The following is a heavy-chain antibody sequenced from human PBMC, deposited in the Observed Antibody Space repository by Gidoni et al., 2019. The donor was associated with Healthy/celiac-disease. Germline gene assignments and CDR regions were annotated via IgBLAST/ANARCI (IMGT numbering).Heavy chain of an antibody. CDR3: ARDGGYYDFWSGYPEYFQH. Sequence: QVQLVESGGGVVPPGRSLRLSCAASGFTFSSYAMHWVRQAPGKGLEWGAVRSYDGSNKYYAVSVKGRFTISRDNSKNTLYLQMNSRRAEDKAVYYCARDGGYYDFWSGYPEYFQHWGQGTLVTVSS. J-gene: IGHJ1*01. D-gene: IGHD3-3*01. CDR2: RSYDGSNK. CDR1: GFTFSSYA. V-gene: IGHV3-30-3*01.